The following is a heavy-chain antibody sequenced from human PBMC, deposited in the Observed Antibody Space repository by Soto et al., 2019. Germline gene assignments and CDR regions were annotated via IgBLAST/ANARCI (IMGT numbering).Heavy chain of an antibody. Sequence: TGGSLRLSCAASGFTFSSYSMNWVRQAPGKGLEWVSTFGSAGDIYYSDSVKGRFTISRDNARNSLYLQMNSLRAADTAVYYCARGGPNWDYYFYGMDVWGQGTTLTVSS. CDR3: ARGGPNWDYYFYGMDV. J-gene: IGHJ6*02. CDR1: GFTFSSYS. V-gene: IGHV3-13*01. D-gene: IGHD3-16*01. CDR2: FGSAGDI.